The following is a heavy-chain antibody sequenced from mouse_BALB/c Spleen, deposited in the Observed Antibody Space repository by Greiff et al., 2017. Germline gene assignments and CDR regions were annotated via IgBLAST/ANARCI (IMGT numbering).Heavy chain of an antibody. J-gene: IGHJ2*01. CDR3: ARGLFYYGSSRDY. V-gene: IGHV3-6*02. CDR1: GYSITSGYY. CDR2: ISYDGSN. D-gene: IGHD1-1*01. Sequence: EVQRVESGPGLVKPSQSLSLTCSVTGYSITSGYYWNWIRQFPGNKLEWMGYISYDGSNNYNPSLKNRISITRDTSKNQFFLKLNSVTTEDTATYYCARGLFYYGSSRDYWGQGTTLTVSS.